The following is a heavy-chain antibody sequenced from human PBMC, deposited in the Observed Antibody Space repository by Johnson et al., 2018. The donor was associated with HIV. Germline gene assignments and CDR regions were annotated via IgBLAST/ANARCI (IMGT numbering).Heavy chain of an antibody. V-gene: IGHV3-30-3*01. CDR3: ARDGSTSCYDCFDAFDI. J-gene: IGHJ3*02. CDR1: GFTFSTYA. D-gene: IGHD2-2*01. Sequence: QVQLVESGGGVVQPGRSLRLSCGASGFTFSTYAVHWVRHAPGKGLEWVAVISYDGTNKYYADSVRGRFTISRDNSKNMLYLQMNSLRAEDTAVYYCARDGSTSCYDCFDAFDIWGQGTMVTVSS. CDR2: ISYDGTNK.